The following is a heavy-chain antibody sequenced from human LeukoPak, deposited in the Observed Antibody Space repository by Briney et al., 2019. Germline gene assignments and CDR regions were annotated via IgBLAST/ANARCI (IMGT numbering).Heavy chain of an antibody. Sequence: GGSLRLFCAASGFTVRNNYMSWVRQPPGKGLEWVFFIFSGGDTKYADSVKGRFTISRDNSKHTLYLPMTSLRAEDTAVYHCARELMSAAGSNFDYWGQGTLVRVSS. CDR1: GFTVRNNY. D-gene: IGHD2-8*01. CDR2: IFSGGDT. J-gene: IGHJ4*02. CDR3: ARELMSAAGSNFDY. V-gene: IGHV3-66*01.